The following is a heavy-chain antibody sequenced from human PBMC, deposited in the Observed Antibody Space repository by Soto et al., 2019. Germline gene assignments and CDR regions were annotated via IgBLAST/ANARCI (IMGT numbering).Heavy chain of an antibody. CDR1: GFTFSIYN. V-gene: IGHV3-23*01. J-gene: IGHJ4*02. Sequence: EVHLLESGGGLVQPGGSLRLSCVASGFTFSIYNMNWVRQAPGKGLEWVSVITGSGDYTNYADSVKGRFTISRDNSKNTLYLQMNSLRAEDTAVYFCARRITSAFDYWGQGTLVTGSS. D-gene: IGHD1-20*01. CDR2: ITGSGDYT. CDR3: ARRITSAFDY.